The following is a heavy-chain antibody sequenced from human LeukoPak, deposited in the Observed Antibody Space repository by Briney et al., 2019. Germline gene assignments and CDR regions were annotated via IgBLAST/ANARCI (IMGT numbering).Heavy chain of an antibody. J-gene: IGHJ4*02. CDR1: GYTFTGYY. Sequence: GASVKVSCKASGYTFTGYYMHWVRQAPGQGLEWMGWINPNSGGTNYAQKFQGRVTMTRDTSISTAYMELSRLRSDDTAVYYCATNEKAVAGTRKDYWGQGTLVTVSS. D-gene: IGHD6-19*01. CDR3: ATNEKAVAGTRKDY. CDR2: INPNSGGT. V-gene: IGHV1-2*02.